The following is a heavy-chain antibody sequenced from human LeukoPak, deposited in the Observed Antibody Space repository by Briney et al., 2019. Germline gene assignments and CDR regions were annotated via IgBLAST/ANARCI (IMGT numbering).Heavy chain of an antibody. D-gene: IGHD2-15*01. Sequence: GGSLRPSCAASGFTFSSYAMSWVRQAPGKGLEWVGRIKSKTDGGTTDYAAPVKGRFTISRDDSKNTLYLQMNSLKTEDTAVYYCTTAAPIVVVVAATGHTKTYWGQGTLVTVSS. CDR3: TTAAPIVVVVAATGHTKTY. CDR1: GFTFSSYA. V-gene: IGHV3-15*01. J-gene: IGHJ4*02. CDR2: IKSKTDGGTT.